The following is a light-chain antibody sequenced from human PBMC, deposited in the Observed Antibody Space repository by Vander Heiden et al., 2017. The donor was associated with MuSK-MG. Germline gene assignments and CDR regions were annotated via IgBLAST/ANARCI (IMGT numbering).Light chain of an antibody. V-gene: IGLV2-14*03. J-gene: IGLJ2*01. CDR3: TSYTSSNTPHLV. CDR1: SSDVGGYNY. Sequence: QSALTQPASVSGSPGQSITISCTGTSSDVGGYNYVSWYQQHPGKAPNLMIYDVSNRPSGVSNRFSGSKSGNTAALTISGLQAEDEADYYCTSYTSSNTPHLVFGGGTRLTVL. CDR2: DVS.